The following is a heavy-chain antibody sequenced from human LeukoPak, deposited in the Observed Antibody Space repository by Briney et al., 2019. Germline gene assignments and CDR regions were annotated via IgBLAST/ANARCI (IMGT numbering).Heavy chain of an antibody. V-gene: IGHV3-48*03. CDR1: GFTFSSYE. Sequence: GGSLRLSCAASGFTFSSYEMNRVRQAPGHGLERVSYISSSGSTIYYADSVKGRFTISRDNAKNSLYLQMNSLRAEDTAVYYCAELGITMIGGVWGKGTTVTISS. D-gene: IGHD3-10*02. J-gene: IGHJ6*04. CDR2: ISSSGSTI. CDR3: AELGITMIGGV.